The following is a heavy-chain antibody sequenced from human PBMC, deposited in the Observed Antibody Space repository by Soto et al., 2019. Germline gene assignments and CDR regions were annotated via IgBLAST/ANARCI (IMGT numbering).Heavy chain of an antibody. CDR3: ERGGVRGVIKVYNYYAMDV. J-gene: IGHJ6*02. D-gene: IGHD3-10*01. CDR2: IYYAGST. Sequence: SETLSLTCTVSGGSMISYYWSWILQPPGRGLEWIGFIYYAGSTKYNPSLNSRVTIFVDKSKNQFSLKLSSVTAADTAVYYCERGGVRGVIKVYNYYAMDVWGQGTRVPVSS. V-gene: IGHV4-59*12. CDR1: GGSMISYY.